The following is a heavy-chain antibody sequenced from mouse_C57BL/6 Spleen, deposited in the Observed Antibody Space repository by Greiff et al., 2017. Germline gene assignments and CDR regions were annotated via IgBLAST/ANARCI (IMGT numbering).Heavy chain of an antibody. D-gene: IGHD1-2*01. J-gene: IGHJ2*01. CDR1: GFSLTSYA. CDR2: IWTGGGT. CDR3: ARQAARLRGYVDY. Sequence: VQLQQSGPGLVAPSQSLSITCTVSGFSLTSYAISWVRQPPGKGLEWLGVIWTGGGTNYNSALKSRLSISKDKSKSQVVLKMNSRQTDDTARYYCARQAARLRGYVDYWGQGTTLTVSS. V-gene: IGHV2-9-1*01.